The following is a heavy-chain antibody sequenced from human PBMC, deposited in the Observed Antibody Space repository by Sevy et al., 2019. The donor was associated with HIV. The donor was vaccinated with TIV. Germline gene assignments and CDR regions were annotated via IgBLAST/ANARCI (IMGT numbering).Heavy chain of an antibody. J-gene: IGHJ6*02. CDR1: GGTFSSYA. Sequence: ASVKVSCKASGGTFSSYAISWVRQAPGQGLEWMGGIIPIFGTANNAQKFQGRVTITADESTSTAYMELSSLRSEDTAVYYCAEAVAARGYSYGPPYYGMDVWGQGTTVTVSS. D-gene: IGHD5-18*01. CDR3: AEAVAARGYSYGPPYYGMDV. V-gene: IGHV1-69*13. CDR2: IIPIFGTA.